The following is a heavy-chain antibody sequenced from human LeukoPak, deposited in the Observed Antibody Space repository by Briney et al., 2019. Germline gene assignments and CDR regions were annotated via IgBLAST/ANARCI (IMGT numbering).Heavy chain of an antibody. J-gene: IGHJ6*03. CDR1: GFTFSSYA. CDR3: ARDGCSSTSCHYYYYYMDV. Sequence: GGSLRLSCAASGFTFSSYAMHWVRQAPGKGLEWVAVISYDGSNKYYADSVKGRFTISRDNSKNTLYLQMNSLRAEDTAVYYCARDGCSSTSCHYYYYYMDVWGKGTTVTVSS. D-gene: IGHD2-2*01. CDR2: ISYDGSNK. V-gene: IGHV3-30-3*01.